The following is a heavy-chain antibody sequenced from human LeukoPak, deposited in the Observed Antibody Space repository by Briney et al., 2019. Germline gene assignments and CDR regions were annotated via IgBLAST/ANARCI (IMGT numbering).Heavy chain of an antibody. J-gene: IGHJ4*02. CDR1: GFTFNNYG. D-gene: IGHD5-18*01. CDR3: GRDRSYGSFDY. V-gene: IGHV3-20*04. Sequence: GGSLRLSCAASGFTFNNYGINWVRQVPGKWLEWVSGTGGSTGYADSVKGRFTISRDNAKNSLYLQMNNLGAEDTALYYCGRDRSYGSFDYWGQGTLVTVSS. CDR2: TGGST.